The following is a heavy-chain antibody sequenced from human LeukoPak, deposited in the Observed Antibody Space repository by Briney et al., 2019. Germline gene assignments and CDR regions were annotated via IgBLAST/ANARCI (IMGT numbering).Heavy chain of an antibody. CDR1: GGSFSGYY. J-gene: IGHJ4*02. D-gene: IGHD3-22*01. CDR3: AREKPGDYYDSSGYFKSGFDY. V-gene: IGHV4-34*01. Sequence: SETLSLTCAVYGGSFSGYYWSWIRQPPGKGLEWIGEINHSGSTNYNPSLKSRVTISVDTSKNQFSLKLNSVTAADTAVYYCAREKPGDYYDSSGYFKSGFDYWGQGTLVTVSS. CDR2: INHSGST.